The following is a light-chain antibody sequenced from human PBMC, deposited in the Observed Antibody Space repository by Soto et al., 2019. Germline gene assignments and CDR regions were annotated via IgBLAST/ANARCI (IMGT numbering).Light chain of an antibody. V-gene: IGKV3-11*01. CDR1: QSVSSF. CDR2: DAS. J-gene: IGKJ3*01. CDR3: QQRGNWPPT. Sequence: EVVLTQSPATLSLSPGDRATLSCRASQSVSSFLAWYQQKPGQPPRLLIYDASNRATGSPGRFSGSGSGTDFTLTISSLEPEDFAAYYCQQRGNWPPTFGPGTKVDI.